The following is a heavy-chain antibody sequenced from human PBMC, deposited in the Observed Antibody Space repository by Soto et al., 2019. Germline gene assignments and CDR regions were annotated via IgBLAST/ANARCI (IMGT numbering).Heavy chain of an antibody. V-gene: IGHV3-9*01. D-gene: IGHD3-10*01. J-gene: IGHJ5*02. CDR2: ISWNSGTI. CDR1: GFSFDDYA. Sequence: SLRLSCAASGFSFDDYAMHWVRQVPGKGLEWITGISWNSGTIGYADSVKGRFTISRDNAKNSLYLQMNSLRAEDTAFYYCARDVWSRASGPPDSWGQGTLVTVSS. CDR3: ARDVWSRASGPPDS.